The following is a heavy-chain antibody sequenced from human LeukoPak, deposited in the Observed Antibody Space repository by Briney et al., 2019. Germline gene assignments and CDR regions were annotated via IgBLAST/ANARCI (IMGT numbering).Heavy chain of an antibody. J-gene: IGHJ6*02. Sequence: PSETLSLTCTVSGGSISSYYWSWLRQPPGKGLEWIGYIYYSGSTNYNPSLKSRVTISVDTSKNQFSLKLSSVTAADTAVYYCARFPDIVVVPAAPNYYYYGMDVWGQGTTVTASS. CDR1: GGSISSYY. CDR3: ARFPDIVVVPAAPNYYYYGMDV. CDR2: IYYSGST. V-gene: IGHV4-59*01. D-gene: IGHD2-2*01.